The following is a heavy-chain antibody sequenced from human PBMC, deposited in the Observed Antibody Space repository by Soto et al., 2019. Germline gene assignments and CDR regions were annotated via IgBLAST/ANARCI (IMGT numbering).Heavy chain of an antibody. J-gene: IGHJ4*02. CDR1: GFTFSSYA. V-gene: IGHV3-23*01. D-gene: IGHD2-2*01. Sequence: PGGSLRLSCAASGFTFSSYAMSWVRQAPGKGLEWVSGITGSGGDTYYADSVKGRFTISRDNSKNTQYLQMNSLRAEDTAVYFCVKSPRDIVVVPAAGALDYWGQGTLVTVSS. CDR2: ITGSGGDT. CDR3: VKSPRDIVVVPAAGALDY.